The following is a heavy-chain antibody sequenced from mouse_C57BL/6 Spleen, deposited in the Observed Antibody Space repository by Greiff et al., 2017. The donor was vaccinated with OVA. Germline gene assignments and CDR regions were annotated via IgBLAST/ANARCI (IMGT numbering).Heavy chain of an antibody. Sequence: QVQLQQSGPGLVQPSQSLSITCTVSGFSLTSYGVHWVRQSPGKGLEWLGVIWRGGSTDYNAAFMPRLCITKDNSKSQVFFKMISLQADDTAIYYCAKGGGGIYAMDYWGQGTSVTVSS. V-gene: IGHV2-5*01. CDR2: IWRGGST. J-gene: IGHJ4*01. CDR1: GFSLTSYG. CDR3: AKGGGGIYAMDY.